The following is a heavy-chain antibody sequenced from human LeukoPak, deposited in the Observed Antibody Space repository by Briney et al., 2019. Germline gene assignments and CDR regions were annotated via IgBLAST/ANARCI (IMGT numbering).Heavy chain of an antibody. Sequence: GGSLRLSCAASGFTFDDYAMHWVRQAPGKGLEWVSGISWNSGSIGYADSVKGRFTISRDNAKNSLYLQMNSLRAEDTALYYCAKDVRVGSSWYYFDYWGQGTLVTVSS. CDR1: GFTFDDYA. CDR3: AKDVRVGSSWYYFDY. J-gene: IGHJ4*02. D-gene: IGHD6-13*01. V-gene: IGHV3-9*01. CDR2: ISWNSGSI.